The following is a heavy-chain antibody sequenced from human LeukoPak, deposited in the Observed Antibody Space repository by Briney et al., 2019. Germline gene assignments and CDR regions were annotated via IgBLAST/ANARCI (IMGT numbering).Heavy chain of an antibody. CDR1: GGSISSGDYY. CDR3: ASSGRRIY. V-gene: IGHV4-30-4*08. Sequence: PSQTLSLTCTVSGGSISSGDYYWRWIRQPPGKGLEWIGYIHYSGSTYYNPSLKSRVTISVDTSENQFSLKLSSVTAADTAVYYCASSGRRIYWGQGTLVTVSS. CDR2: IHYSGST. D-gene: IGHD1-26*01. J-gene: IGHJ4*02.